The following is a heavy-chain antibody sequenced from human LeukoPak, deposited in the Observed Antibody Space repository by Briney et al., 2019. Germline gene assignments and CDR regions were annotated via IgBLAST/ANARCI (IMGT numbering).Heavy chain of an antibody. J-gene: IGHJ4*02. CDR1: GYTFAKFY. V-gene: IGHV1-18*04. Sequence: ASVKVSCKASGYTFAKFYIHWVRQAPGQGLEWMGWISSNSDNTNYAQKLQGRVTMTTDTSTSTAYMELRSLRSDDTALYFCARDWGSIKVIADYWGQGTLVTVSS. D-gene: IGHD7-27*01. CDR2: ISSNSDNT. CDR3: ARDWGSIKVIADY.